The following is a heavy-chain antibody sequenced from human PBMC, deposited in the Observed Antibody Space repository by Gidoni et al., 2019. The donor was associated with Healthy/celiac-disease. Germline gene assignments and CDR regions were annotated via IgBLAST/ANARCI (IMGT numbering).Heavy chain of an antibody. D-gene: IGHD3-10*01. V-gene: IGHV4-30-2*01. CDR1: GCSISSGGYS. CDR3: ARGYGSGSYPNWFDP. Sequence: QLQLQESGSGLVKPSQTLSLTCAVSGCSISSGGYSWSWIRQPPGKGLEWIGYIYHSGSTYYNPSLKSRVTISVDRSKNQFSLKLSSVTAADTAVYYCARGYGSGSYPNWFDPWGQGTLVTVSS. J-gene: IGHJ5*02. CDR2: IYHSGST.